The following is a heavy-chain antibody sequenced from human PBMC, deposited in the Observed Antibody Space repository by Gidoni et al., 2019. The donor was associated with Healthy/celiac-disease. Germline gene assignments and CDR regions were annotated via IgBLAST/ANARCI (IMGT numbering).Heavy chain of an antibody. CDR1: GYTFNGYY. J-gene: IGHJ6*02. CDR3: ARDRAAGFYYYYGMDV. Sequence: QVQLVQSGAEVKKPGASGKVSCKASGYTFNGYYMHWVRQAPGQGLEWMGWINPNSGGTNYAQKFQGRVTMTRDTSISTAYMELSRLRSDDTAVYYCARDRAAGFYYYYGMDVWGQGTTVTVSS. D-gene: IGHD6-13*01. CDR2: INPNSGGT. V-gene: IGHV1-2*02.